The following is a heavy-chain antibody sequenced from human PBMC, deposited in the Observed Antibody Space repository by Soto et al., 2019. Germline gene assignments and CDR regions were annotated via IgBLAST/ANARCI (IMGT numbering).Heavy chain of an antibody. J-gene: IGHJ6*02. D-gene: IGHD6-6*01. CDR1: GYTFNSYG. CDR3: ARTLIATRPYYEMDF. V-gene: IGHV1-18*01. Sequence: EASVKVSCKASGYTFNSYGISWVRQAPGQGLEWMGWISAYNGDTNYGQKVQGRVTLTTDTSTSSAYMELRSLRPDDTAVYYCARTLIATRPYYEMDFWGQGTAVTVSS. CDR2: ISAYNGDT.